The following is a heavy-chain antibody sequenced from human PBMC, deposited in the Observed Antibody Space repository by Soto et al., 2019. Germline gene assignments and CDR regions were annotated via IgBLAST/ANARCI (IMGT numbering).Heavy chain of an antibody. CDR3: AKDRLSGYDPLYYYYGMDV. Sequence: GGSLRLSCAASGFTFSSYGMHWVRQAPGKGLEWVAVISYDGSNKYYADSVKGRFTISRDNSKNTLYLQMNSLRAEDTAVYYCAKDRLSGYDPLYYYYGMDVWGQGTTVTVSS. V-gene: IGHV3-30*18. CDR1: GFTFSSYG. D-gene: IGHD5-12*01. CDR2: ISYDGSNK. J-gene: IGHJ6*02.